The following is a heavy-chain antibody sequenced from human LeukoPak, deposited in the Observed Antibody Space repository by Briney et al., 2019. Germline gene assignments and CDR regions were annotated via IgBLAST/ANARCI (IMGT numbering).Heavy chain of an antibody. CDR1: GFNLNNSW. CDR2: IKPEGTHK. J-gene: IGHJ3*02. Sequence: PTGGSLRLSCAASGFNLNNSWMTWVRQAPGKGREGVAIIKPEGTHKDHLDSVEARYTISRDNAKNSLSLQMNSLRVEDTAVYYCARDPSWGALDIWGQGTMVAVSS. CDR3: ARDPSWGALDI. D-gene: IGHD7-27*01. V-gene: IGHV3-7*01.